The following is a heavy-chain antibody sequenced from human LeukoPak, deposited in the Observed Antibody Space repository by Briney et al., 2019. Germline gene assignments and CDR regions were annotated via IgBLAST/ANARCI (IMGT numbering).Heavy chain of an antibody. CDR3: ARGRYDSSGSWYFDY. CDR2: LYSGGNT. V-gene: IGHV3-53*01. J-gene: IGHJ4*02. CDR1: GFTVSNTY. Sequence: PGGSLRLSCAASGFTVSNTYMNWVRQAPGGGLEWVSILYSGGNTYYADSVKGRFTISRDNSKNTLYLQMNSLRAEDTAVYYCARGRYDSSGSWYFDYWGQGTLVTVSS. D-gene: IGHD3-22*01.